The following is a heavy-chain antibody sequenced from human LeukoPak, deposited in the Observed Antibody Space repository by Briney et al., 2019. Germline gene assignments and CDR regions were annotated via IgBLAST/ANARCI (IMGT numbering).Heavy chain of an antibody. CDR1: GGSISSYY. V-gene: IGHV4-59*01. D-gene: IGHD5-12*01. J-gene: IGHJ4*02. CDR2: IYYSGST. CDR3: ARVSGYDWESFYDY. Sequence: PSETLSLTCTVSGGSISSYYWSWIRQPPGKGLEWIGYIYYSGSTNYNPSLKSRVTISVDTSKDQFSLKLSSVTAADTAMYYCARVSGYDWESFYDYWGQGSLVTVSS.